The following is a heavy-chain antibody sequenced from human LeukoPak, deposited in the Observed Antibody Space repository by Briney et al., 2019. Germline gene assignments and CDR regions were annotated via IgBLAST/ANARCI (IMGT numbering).Heavy chain of an antibody. CDR3: ARGDYFDY. J-gene: IGHJ4*02. D-gene: IGHD3-16*01. CDR2: IYYSGST. Sequence: SETLSLTCTVSVGSISSYFWSWIRQPPGKGLEWIGHIYYSGSTNHNPSPKSRVTISLDTSKNHFSLKLSSVTAADTAVYYCARGDYFDYWGQGTLVTVSS. CDR1: VGSISSYF. V-gene: IGHV4-59*08.